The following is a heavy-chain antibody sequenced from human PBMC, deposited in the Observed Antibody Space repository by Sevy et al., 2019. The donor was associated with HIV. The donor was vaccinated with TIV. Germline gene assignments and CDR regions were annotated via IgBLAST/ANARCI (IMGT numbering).Heavy chain of an antibody. Sequence: ASVKVSCKVSGYTLTELSMHWVRQAPGKGLEWMGRFDPEDGETIYAQKFQGRVTMTEDTSTVTAYMELSSLTSEDTAVYYFVTQHYYYDGSGYFDYWGQGTLVTVSS. D-gene: IGHD3-22*01. V-gene: IGHV1-24*01. CDR1: GYTLTELS. CDR3: VTQHYYYDGSGYFDY. CDR2: FDPEDGET. J-gene: IGHJ4*02.